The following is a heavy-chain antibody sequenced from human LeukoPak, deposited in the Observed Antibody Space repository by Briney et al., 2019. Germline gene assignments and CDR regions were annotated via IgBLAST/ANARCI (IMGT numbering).Heavy chain of an antibody. CDR1: GGSISSSSYY. J-gene: IGHJ6*03. Sequence: SETLSLTCTVSGGSISSSSYYWGWIRQPPGKGLDWVGSIYYSGSTYYNPSLKSRVTISVDTSKNQFSLKLSSVTAADTAVYYCARSDYYGSGSYYYYYMDVWGKGTTVTVSS. CDR2: IYYSGST. D-gene: IGHD3-10*01. V-gene: IGHV4-39*01. CDR3: ARSDYYGSGSYYYYYMDV.